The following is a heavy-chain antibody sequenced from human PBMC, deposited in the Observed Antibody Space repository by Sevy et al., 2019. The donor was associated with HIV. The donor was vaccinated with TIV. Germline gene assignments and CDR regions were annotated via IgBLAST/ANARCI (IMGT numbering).Heavy chain of an antibody. V-gene: IGHV3-30*18. CDR1: GFTFSTYD. Sequence: GGSLRLSCAASGFTFSTYDIHWVRQAPGKGLEWVAVISHDGSYQYYTDSVMGRLTNTRDDSKNKEYLQMNSLRADDSGGYYCAKGQGNDYVWGNARSEYYFDDWGQGTLVTVSS. CDR3: AKGQGNDYVWGNARSEYYFDD. D-gene: IGHD3-16*01. J-gene: IGHJ4*02. CDR2: ISHDGSYQ.